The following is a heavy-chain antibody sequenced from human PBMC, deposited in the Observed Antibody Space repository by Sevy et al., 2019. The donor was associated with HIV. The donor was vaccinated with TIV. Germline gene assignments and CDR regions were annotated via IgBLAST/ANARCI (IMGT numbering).Heavy chain of an antibody. J-gene: IGHJ4*02. V-gene: IGHV3-11*04. D-gene: IGHD3-10*01. CDR1: GFTFSDYY. Sequence: GGSLRLSCAASGFTFSDYYMSWIRQAPGKGLEWVSYISSSGSTISYADSVKGRFTISRDNAKNSLYLQMSSLRAEDTAVYYCAGDTRLEWFGELDDYWGQGTLVTVSS. CDR2: ISSSGSTI. CDR3: AGDTRLEWFGELDDY.